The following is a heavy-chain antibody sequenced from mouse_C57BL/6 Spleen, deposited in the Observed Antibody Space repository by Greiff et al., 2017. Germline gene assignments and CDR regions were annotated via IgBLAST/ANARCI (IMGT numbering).Heavy chain of an antibody. Sequence: QVQLQQPGAELVKPGASVKLSCKASGYTFTSYWMQWVKQRPGQGLEWIGEIDPSDSYTNYNQKFKGKATLTVDTSSSTAYVQLSSLTSEDSAVYDCARRSPYYFDYWGQGTTLTVSS. CDR3: ARRSPYYFDY. CDR2: IDPSDSYT. CDR1: GYTFTSYW. V-gene: IGHV1-50*01. J-gene: IGHJ2*01.